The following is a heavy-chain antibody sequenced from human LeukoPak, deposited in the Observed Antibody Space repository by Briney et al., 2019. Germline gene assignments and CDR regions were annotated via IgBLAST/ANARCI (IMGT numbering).Heavy chain of an antibody. V-gene: IGHV1-18*01. CDR3: ATSVIFTAMVDFNYRDY. Sequence: ASVTVSYTASGYTFTSYGNSWVRQAPGQGLEWMGWISAYNGNTNYAQKLQGRVTMTTDTSTSTAYMELRSLRSDDTAVYYCATSVIFTAMVDFNYRDYWRQGTLVTVSS. J-gene: IGHJ4*02. CDR1: GYTFTSYG. D-gene: IGHD5-18*01. CDR2: ISAYNGNT.